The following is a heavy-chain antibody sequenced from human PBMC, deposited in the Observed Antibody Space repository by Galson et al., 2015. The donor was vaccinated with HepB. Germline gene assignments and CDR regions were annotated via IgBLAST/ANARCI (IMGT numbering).Heavy chain of an antibody. J-gene: IGHJ4*02. D-gene: IGHD3-10*01. Sequence: SVKVSCKASGGTFSSYAISWVRQAPGQGLEWMGGIIPIFGTANYAQKFQGRVTITADESTSTAYMELSSLRSEDTAVYYCARDDGPSGRAYYYGSGAAFDYWGQGTLVTVSS. CDR1: GGTFSSYA. CDR3: ARDDGPSGRAYYYGSGAAFDY. V-gene: IGHV1-69*13. CDR2: IIPIFGTA.